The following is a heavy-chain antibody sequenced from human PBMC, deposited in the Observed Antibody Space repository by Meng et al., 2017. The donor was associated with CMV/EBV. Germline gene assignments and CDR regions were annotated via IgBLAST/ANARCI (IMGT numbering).Heavy chain of an antibody. D-gene: IGHD4-11*01. V-gene: IGHV3-30*02. CDR1: GFTFSSYG. CDR2: IRYDGSNK. CDR3: AKASMDYSNYAGYFDY. J-gene: IGHJ4*02. Sequence: LSLTCAASGFTFSSYGMHWVRQAPGKGLEWVAFIRYDGSNKYYADSVKGRFTISRDNSKNTLYLQMNSLRAEDTAVYYCAKASMDYSNYAGYFDYWGQGTLVTVSS.